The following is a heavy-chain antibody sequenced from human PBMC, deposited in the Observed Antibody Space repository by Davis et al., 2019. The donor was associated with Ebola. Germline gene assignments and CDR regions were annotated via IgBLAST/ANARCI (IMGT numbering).Heavy chain of an antibody. V-gene: IGHV4-39*01. CDR1: GGSISSSSYY. CDR2: IYYSGST. Sequence: MPSETLSLTCTVSGGSISSSSYYWGWIRQPPGKGLEWIGSIYYSGSTYYNPSLKSRVTISVDTSKNQFSLKLSSVTAADTAVYYCARHIKRCSGGSCYLGEFDYWGQGTLVTVSS. D-gene: IGHD2-15*01. CDR3: ARHIKRCSGGSCYLGEFDY. J-gene: IGHJ4*02.